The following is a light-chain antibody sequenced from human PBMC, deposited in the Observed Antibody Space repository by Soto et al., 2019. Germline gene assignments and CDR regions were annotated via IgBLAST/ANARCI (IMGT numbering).Light chain of an antibody. CDR3: QKYNSAPWT. V-gene: IGKV1-27*01. CDR1: QGISNY. Sequence: DIQMTQSPSSLSSSVGDRVTITCRASQGISNYLAWYQQKQGKVPKLLIYAASTLQSGVPSRFSGSGSGTDFTLTISSLQPEDVANYYCQKYNSAPWTFGQGTKVEIK. CDR2: AAS. J-gene: IGKJ1*01.